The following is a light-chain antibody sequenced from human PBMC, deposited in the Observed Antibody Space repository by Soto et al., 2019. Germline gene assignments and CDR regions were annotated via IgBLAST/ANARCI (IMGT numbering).Light chain of an antibody. Sequence: DIQLTQSPSFLSASVGDRVTITCRASQGISSYLAWYQLKPGKAPKLLISTASSLQSGAPSRFSGSGSGTEFTLTISSLQPEDFATYYCQQLDSYPRTFGQGTKVEIK. CDR3: QQLDSYPRT. J-gene: IGKJ1*01. CDR2: TAS. CDR1: QGISSY. V-gene: IGKV1-9*01.